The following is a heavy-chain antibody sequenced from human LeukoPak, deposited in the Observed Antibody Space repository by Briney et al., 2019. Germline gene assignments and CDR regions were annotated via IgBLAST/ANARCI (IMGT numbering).Heavy chain of an antibody. V-gene: IGHV1-2*04. Sequence: ASVKVSCKASGYTFGSYDINWVRPATGQGLEWMRWINPNSGGTNYAQKFQGWVTMTRDTSISTAYMELSRLRSDDTAVYYCARGHGDYRSYWYFDLWGRGTLVTVSS. D-gene: IGHD4-17*01. CDR3: ARGHGDYRSYWYFDL. CDR2: INPNSGGT. J-gene: IGHJ2*01. CDR1: GYTFGSYD.